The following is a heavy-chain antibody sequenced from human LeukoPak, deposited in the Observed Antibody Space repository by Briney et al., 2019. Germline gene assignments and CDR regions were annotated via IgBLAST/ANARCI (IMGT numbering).Heavy chain of an antibody. Sequence: PGGSLRLSCAVSGFTFSSYGMHWVRQAPGKGLEWVAVISYDGSNKYYADSVKGRFTISRDNSKNTLYLQMNSLRAEDTAVYYCAKDNDPVVVITSGFDYWGQGTLVTVSS. J-gene: IGHJ4*02. CDR1: GFTFSSYG. D-gene: IGHD3-22*01. V-gene: IGHV3-30*18. CDR2: ISYDGSNK. CDR3: AKDNDPVVVITSGFDY.